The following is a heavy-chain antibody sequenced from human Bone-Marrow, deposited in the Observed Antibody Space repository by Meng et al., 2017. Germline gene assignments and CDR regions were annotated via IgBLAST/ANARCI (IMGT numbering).Heavy chain of an antibody. CDR2: IYWDNDK. V-gene: IGHV2-5*02. J-gene: IGHJ4*02. D-gene: IGHD4-17*01. CDR1: GFSLSTSGVG. CDR3: AQTTTVTTGFDY. Sequence: QITLKESGPTLLKPTQTLTLTCTFSGFSLSTSGVGVGWIRQPPGKALEWLALIYWDNDKFYSPSLKSRLTITKDTSKNQVVLTMTNMDPVDTATYYCAQTTTVTTGFDYWGQGALVTVSS.